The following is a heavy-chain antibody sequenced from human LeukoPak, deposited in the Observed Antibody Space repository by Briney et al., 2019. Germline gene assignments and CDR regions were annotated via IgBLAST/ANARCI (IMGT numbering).Heavy chain of an antibody. V-gene: IGHV4-59*01. CDR3: ARGLVIGHTFDY. CDR2: IYYSGST. J-gene: IGHJ4*02. CDR1: GGSITTYY. Sequence: SETLSLTCTVTGGSITTYYWTWIRQPPGKGLEWIGYIYYSGSTNYNPSLKSRVTISVDTSKNQFSLQLSSLTAADTAVYYCARGLVIGHTFDYWGQGNLVTVSS. D-gene: IGHD3-9*01.